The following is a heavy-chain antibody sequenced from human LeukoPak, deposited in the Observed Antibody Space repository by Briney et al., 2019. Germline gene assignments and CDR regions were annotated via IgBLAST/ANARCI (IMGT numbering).Heavy chain of an antibody. CDR1: SASITSSPYF. J-gene: IGHJ6*03. V-gene: IGHV4-39*02. CDR2: ISYSGTT. D-gene: IGHD6-13*01. CDR3: AREYSSSWYYYYYMDV. Sequence: SETLSLTCTVSSASITSSPYFWGWIRQSPGKGLEWIGSISYSGTTYYNPSLKSRVTISVDTSKNQFSLKLSSVTAADTAVYYCAREYSSSWYYYYYMDVWGKGTTVTISS.